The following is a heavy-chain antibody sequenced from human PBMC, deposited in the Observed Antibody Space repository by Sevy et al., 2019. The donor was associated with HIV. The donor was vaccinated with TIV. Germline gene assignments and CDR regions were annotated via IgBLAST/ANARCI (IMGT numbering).Heavy chain of an antibody. CDR2: ISDSGSST. D-gene: IGHD4-4*01. CDR3: AIAGGYTNYRVWVPLYYFDY. V-gene: IGHV3-23*01. J-gene: IGHJ4*02. CDR1: GITFSSYA. Sequence: GGSLRLSCAASGITFSSYAMNWVRQAPGKGLEWVSGISDSGSSTYYADSVKGRFTISRDNSKNTLYLQVNSLRAEDTAVYYRAIAGGYTNYRVWVPLYYFDYWGQGTLVTVSS.